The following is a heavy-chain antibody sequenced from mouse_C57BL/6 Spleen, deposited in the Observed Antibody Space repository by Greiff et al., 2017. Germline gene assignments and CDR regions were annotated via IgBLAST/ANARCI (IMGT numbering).Heavy chain of an antibody. V-gene: IGHV1-64*01. CDR3: ARKRDYGSSYWYFDV. Sequence: QVQLQQSGAELVKPGASVKLSCKASGYTFTSYWMHWVKQRPGQGLEWIGMIHPNSGSTNYNEKFKSKATLTVDKSSSTAYMQLSSLTSEDSAVYYCARKRDYGSSYWYFDVWGTGTTVTVSS. CDR2: IHPNSGST. J-gene: IGHJ1*03. CDR1: GYTFTSYW. D-gene: IGHD1-1*01.